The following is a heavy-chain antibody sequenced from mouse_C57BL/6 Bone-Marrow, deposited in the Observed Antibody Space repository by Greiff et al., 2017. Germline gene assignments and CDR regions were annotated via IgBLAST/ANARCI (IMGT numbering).Heavy chain of an antibody. V-gene: IGHV2-2*01. CDR1: GFSLTSYG. CDR2: IWSGGST. CDR3: ARNWDYDYLAD. D-gene: IGHD2-4*01. J-gene: IGHJ3*01. Sequence: VQLQQSGPGLVQPSQSLSITCTVSGFSLTSYGVHWVRQSPGKGLEWLGVIWSGGSTDYNAAFISRLSISKDNSKSQVFFKMNSLQADDTAIYYCARNWDYDYLADWGQGTLVTVSA.